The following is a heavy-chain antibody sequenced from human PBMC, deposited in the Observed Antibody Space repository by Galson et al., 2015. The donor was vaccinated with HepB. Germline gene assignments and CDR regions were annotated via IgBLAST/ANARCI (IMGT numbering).Heavy chain of an antibody. J-gene: IGHJ4*02. CDR3: ARDACTGTSCAWEREGYFDY. CDR2: ITPIFATA. V-gene: IGHV1-69*13. CDR1: GGTFSTYT. D-gene: IGHD2-2*01. Sequence: SVKVSCKASGGTFSTYTINWVRQAPGQGLEWMGGITPIFATANYAQKFQGRVAIAADESTSTAYLELRSLRSEDTAIYYCARDACTGTSCAWEREGYFDYWGQGTLVTVSS.